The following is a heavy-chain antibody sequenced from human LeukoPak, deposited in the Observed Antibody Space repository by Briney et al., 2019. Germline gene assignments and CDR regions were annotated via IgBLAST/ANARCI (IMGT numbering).Heavy chain of an antibody. Sequence: PSQTLSLTCTVSGGSISSGGYYWSWIRQPPGKGLEWIGYIYHSGSTYYNPSLKSRVTISVDRSKNQFSLKLSSVTAADTAVYYCASGIAARPDYWGQGTLVTVSS. V-gene: IGHV4-30-2*01. CDR1: GGSISSGGYY. J-gene: IGHJ4*02. CDR3: ASGIAARPDY. CDR2: IYHSGST. D-gene: IGHD6-6*01.